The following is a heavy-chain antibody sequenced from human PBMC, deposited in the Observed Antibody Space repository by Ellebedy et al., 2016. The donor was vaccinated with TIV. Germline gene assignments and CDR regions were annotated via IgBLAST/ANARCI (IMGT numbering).Heavy chain of an antibody. CDR3: ARGHRYFGPHGMDV. CDR1: GGSFSNYQ. V-gene: IGHV4-34*01. D-gene: IGHD3-9*01. Sequence: MPSETLSLTCAVSGGSFSNYQWTWIRQTPGTGLGWIGEINESGFTKYNPSLKSRVTVSIDTSTNQFSLRLTSVAAADTGVYYCARGHRYFGPHGMDVWGQGTTVTVSS. J-gene: IGHJ6*02. CDR2: INESGFT.